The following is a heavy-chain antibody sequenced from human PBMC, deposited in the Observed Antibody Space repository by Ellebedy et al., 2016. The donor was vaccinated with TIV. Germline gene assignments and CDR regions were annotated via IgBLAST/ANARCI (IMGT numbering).Heavy chain of an antibody. CDR1: GFTFSSFA. CDR2: ITGSGIST. D-gene: IGHD3-10*01. J-gene: IGHJ4*02. V-gene: IGHV3-23*01. Sequence: GESLKISCVASGFTFSSFAMSWVRQAPGKGLEWVSGITGSGISTYYADSVKGRFTIARDRSKNTLYLQMNSLRAEDTAVYFCAKDQDIAMIRGLFDHWGQGTLVTVSS. CDR3: AKDQDIAMIRGLFDH.